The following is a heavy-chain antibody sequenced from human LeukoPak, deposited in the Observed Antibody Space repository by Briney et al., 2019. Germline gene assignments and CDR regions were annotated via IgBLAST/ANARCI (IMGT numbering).Heavy chain of an antibody. D-gene: IGHD3-10*01. CDR3: ARGSRAYYYGSGSYFNYYYYYMDV. CDR1: GYTFTSYG. Sequence: ASVKVSCKASGYTFTSYGISWVRQAPGQGLEWMGWISAYNGNTNYAQKLQGRVTMTTDTSTSTAYMELRSLRSDDTAVYYCARGSRAYYYGSGSYFNYYYYYMDVWGKGTTVTISS. J-gene: IGHJ6*03. CDR2: ISAYNGNT. V-gene: IGHV1-18*01.